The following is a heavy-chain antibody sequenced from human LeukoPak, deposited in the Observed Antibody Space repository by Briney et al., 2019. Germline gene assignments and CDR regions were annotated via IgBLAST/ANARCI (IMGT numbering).Heavy chain of an antibody. V-gene: IGHV3-33*06. Sequence: PGGSLRLSCAASGFTFSSYDMHWVRQAPGKGLEWVAIIWYDGSNKYYADSVKGRFTISRDNSKNTLYLQMNSLRAEDTAVYYCAKGRGYCSGGSCYSGFDYWGQGTLVTVSS. CDR2: IWYDGSNK. D-gene: IGHD2-15*01. CDR3: AKGRGYCSGGSCYSGFDY. CDR1: GFTFSSYD. J-gene: IGHJ4*02.